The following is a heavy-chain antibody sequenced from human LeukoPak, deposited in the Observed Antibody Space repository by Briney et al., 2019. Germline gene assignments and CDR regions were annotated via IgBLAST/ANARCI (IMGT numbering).Heavy chain of an antibody. J-gene: IGHJ6*04. CDR3: ARRWDTATLDV. CDR2: IYTSGST. CDR1: GGSISSYS. V-gene: IGHV4-4*09. Sequence: SETLSLTCTVSGGSISSYSWSWIRQPPGKGLEWIAYIYTSGSTNYNPSLKTRVTISVDTSKNQFSLNLSSVTAADTAVYYCARRWDTATLDVWGKGTTVTVSS. D-gene: IGHD5-18*01.